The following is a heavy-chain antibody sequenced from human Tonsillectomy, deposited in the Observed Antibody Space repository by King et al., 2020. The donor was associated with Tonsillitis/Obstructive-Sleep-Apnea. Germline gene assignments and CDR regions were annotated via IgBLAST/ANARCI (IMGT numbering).Heavy chain of an antibody. D-gene: IGHD2-2*01. CDR2: ISWDGGST. Sequence: VQLVESGGVVVQPGGSLRLSCAASGFTFDDYTMHWVRHAPGKGLEWVSLISWDGGSTYYADSVKGRFTISRDNSKNSLYLQMNSLRTEDTALYYCAKDGCSSTSCYFDYWGQGTLVTVSS. CDR1: GFTFDDYT. J-gene: IGHJ4*02. CDR3: AKDGCSSTSCYFDY. V-gene: IGHV3-43*01.